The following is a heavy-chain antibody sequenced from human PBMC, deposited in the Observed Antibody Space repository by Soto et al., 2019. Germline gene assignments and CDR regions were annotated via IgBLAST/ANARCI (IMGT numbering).Heavy chain of an antibody. CDR3: AIRASYYDSSGYFDY. Sequence: GVSLRLSFAASGSTFSSYCMHWVRQAPGKGLEWVAVIWYDGSNKYYADSVKGRFTISRDNSKNTLYLQMNSLRAEDTAVYYCAIRASYYDSSGYFDYWGQGTLVTVSS. V-gene: IGHV3-33*01. D-gene: IGHD3-22*01. J-gene: IGHJ4*02. CDR1: GSTFSSYC. CDR2: IWYDGSNK.